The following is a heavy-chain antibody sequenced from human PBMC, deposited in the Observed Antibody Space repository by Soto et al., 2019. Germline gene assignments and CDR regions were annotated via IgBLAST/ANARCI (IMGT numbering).Heavy chain of an antibody. Sequence: QVQLVQSGAEVKKPGSSVKVSCKASGGTFSSYTINWVRQAPGQGLEWMGSIIPLFDTPTYAQKFQDTVTISADESTSTAYRELSSLKSDDTAVYYCARALRIFGVDTAFDIWGQGTVVTVSS. CDR2: IIPLFDTP. V-gene: IGHV1-69*15. CDR1: GGTFSSYT. J-gene: IGHJ3*02. D-gene: IGHD3-3*01. CDR3: ARALRIFGVDTAFDI.